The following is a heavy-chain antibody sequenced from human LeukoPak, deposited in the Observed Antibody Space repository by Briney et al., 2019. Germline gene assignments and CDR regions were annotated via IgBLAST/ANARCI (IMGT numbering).Heavy chain of an antibody. D-gene: IGHD3-22*01. CDR2: ISANSGKT. Sequence: GASVKVSCKTSGYTFSSHGITWVRQAPGQGLEWMGWISANSGKTYYAQKFQGRVTMTTDTSTSTAYMELRSLGSDDTAVYYCARPNNYYDDNGYYNYFDPWGQGTLVTVSS. CDR1: GYTFSSHG. J-gene: IGHJ5*02. V-gene: IGHV1-18*01. CDR3: ARPNNYYDDNGYYNYFDP.